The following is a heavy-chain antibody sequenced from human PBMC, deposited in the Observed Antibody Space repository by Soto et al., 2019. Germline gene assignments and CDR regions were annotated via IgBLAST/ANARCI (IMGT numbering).Heavy chain of an antibody. CDR3: PRDRTLRYVDWWDY. V-gene: IGHV1-2*02. D-gene: IGHD3-9*01. Sequence: GSVKVSCKASGYTFTSYGTSWVRHAPGHGLEWMGWINPNSGGTNYAQKFQGRVTMTRDTSISTAYMELTRLTSADTAVYYCPRDRTLRYVDWWDYWGQGTLVTVS. CDR2: INPNSGGT. CDR1: GYTFTSYG. J-gene: IGHJ4*02.